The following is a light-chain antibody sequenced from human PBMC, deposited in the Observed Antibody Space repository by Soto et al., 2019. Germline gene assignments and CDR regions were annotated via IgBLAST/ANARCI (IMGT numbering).Light chain of an antibody. CDR1: SSDVGSHNL. CDR2: EGS. CDR3: YSYASSSTVYV. J-gene: IGLJ1*01. Sequence: QSVLTQPASVSGSPGQSITISCTGTSSDVGSHNLVSWYQQHPDKAPKLIIYEGSKRPSGVSIRFSAAKSGNTASLTISGLQAEDEADYYCYSYASSSTVYVFGTGTKLTVL. V-gene: IGLV2-23*01.